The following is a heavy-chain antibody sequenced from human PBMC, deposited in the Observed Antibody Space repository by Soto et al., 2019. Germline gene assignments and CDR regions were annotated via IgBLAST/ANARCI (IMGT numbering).Heavy chain of an antibody. V-gene: IGHV1-18*01. Sequence: QVQLVQSGGEVKKPGASVKLSCTASGYTFTSYGISWVRQAPGQGLEWMGWISAYNGKTNYAQNVQGRVTMTTDTSTRTAYMDLRRLRSDDTAVYYYARGGDVNYYHGMDVWGQGTTVTVSS. CDR3: ARGGDVNYYHGMDV. CDR1: GYTFTSYG. J-gene: IGHJ6*02. D-gene: IGHD5-12*01. CDR2: ISAYNGKT.